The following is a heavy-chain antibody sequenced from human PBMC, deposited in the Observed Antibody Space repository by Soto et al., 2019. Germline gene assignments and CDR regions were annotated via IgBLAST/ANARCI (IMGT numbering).Heavy chain of an antibody. Sequence: APVKVSCKASGYSFIDYYMHWVRQAPGQGFEWMGRISPKSGGTNYAQKFEGRVTMTWDTSLNTAYMELSSLISEDTAVYYCARPPGYISDWYYFDLWGQGTQVTVSS. D-gene: IGHD3-9*01. CDR1: GYSFIDYY. CDR2: ISPKSGGT. V-gene: IGHV1-2*02. J-gene: IGHJ4*02. CDR3: ARPPGYISDWYYFDL.